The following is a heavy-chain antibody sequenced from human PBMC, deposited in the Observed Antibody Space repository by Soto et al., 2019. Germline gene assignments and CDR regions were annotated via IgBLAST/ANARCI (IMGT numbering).Heavy chain of an antibody. CDR1: GFTFSSYA. Sequence: QVQLVESGGGVVQPGRSLRLSCAASGFTFSSYAMHWVRQAPGKGLEWVAVISYDGSKKYYADSVKGRCTISRDNSKNTLYLQMNSLRAEDTAVYYCAGAWMWEIASNGMDVWGQGTKVTVSS. CDR3: AGAWMWEIASNGMDV. D-gene: IGHD1-26*01. V-gene: IGHV3-30-3*01. J-gene: IGHJ6*02. CDR2: ISYDGSKK.